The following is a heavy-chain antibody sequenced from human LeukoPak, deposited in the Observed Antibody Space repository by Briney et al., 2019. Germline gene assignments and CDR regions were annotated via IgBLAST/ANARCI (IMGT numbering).Heavy chain of an antibody. V-gene: IGHV4-30-4*01. D-gene: IGHD6-19*01. J-gene: IGHJ4*02. CDR2: IYCSGST. Sequence: SETLSLTCTVSGGSISSGDYYWGWIRQPPVKGLEWIGYIYCSGSTYYNASVKSRVTISVDTSKDQFSLKLSSVTAADTAVYYCAREIAVAGSYYFDYWGQGTLVTVSS. CDR1: GGSISSGDYY. CDR3: AREIAVAGSYYFDY.